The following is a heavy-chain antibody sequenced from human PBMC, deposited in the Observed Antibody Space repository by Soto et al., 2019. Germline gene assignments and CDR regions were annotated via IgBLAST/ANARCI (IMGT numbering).Heavy chain of an antibody. Sequence: QVQLQESGPGLVKPSETLSLTCTVSGGSISSYYWSWIRQPPGKGLEWIGYIYYSGSTNYNPSLKSRVTISVDTSKNQFSLKLSSVTAADTAVYYCARQIGLGYCSGGSCPNWFDPWGQGTLVTVSS. CDR1: GGSISSYY. D-gene: IGHD2-15*01. CDR3: ARQIGLGYCSGGSCPNWFDP. J-gene: IGHJ5*02. CDR2: IYYSGST. V-gene: IGHV4-59*08.